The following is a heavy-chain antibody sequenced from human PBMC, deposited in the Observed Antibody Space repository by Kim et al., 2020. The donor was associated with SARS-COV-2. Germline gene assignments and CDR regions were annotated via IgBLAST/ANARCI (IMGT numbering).Heavy chain of an antibody. Sequence: AQKLQGRVTMTTDTSTSTAYMELRSLRSDDTAVYYCARDHYYDSSGYIDYWGQGTLVTVSS. J-gene: IGHJ4*02. D-gene: IGHD3-22*01. V-gene: IGHV1-18*01. CDR3: ARDHYYDSSGYIDY.